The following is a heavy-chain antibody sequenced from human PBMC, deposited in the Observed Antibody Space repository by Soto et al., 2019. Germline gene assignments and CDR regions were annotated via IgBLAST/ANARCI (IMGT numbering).Heavy chain of an antibody. J-gene: IGHJ4*02. V-gene: IGHV3-30*18. CDR2: ISYDGSNK. CDR3: AKDRSLVRGPMPY. D-gene: IGHD3-10*01. CDR1: GFTFSSYG. Sequence: PGGSLRLSCAASGFTFSSYGMHWVRQAPGKGLEWVAVISYDGSNKYYADYVKGRFTISRDNSKNTLYLQMNSLRAEDTVVYYCAKDRSLVRGPMPYWGQGTLVTVSS.